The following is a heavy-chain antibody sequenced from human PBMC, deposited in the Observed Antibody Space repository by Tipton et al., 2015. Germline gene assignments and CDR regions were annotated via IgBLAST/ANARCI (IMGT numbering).Heavy chain of an antibody. CDR2: IYSDGRR. CDR3: ARVSVPATNVFDY. V-gene: IGHV3-53*01. Sequence: SLRLSCAVSGFVVSDNFMTWIRQAPGRGLEWVAIIYSDGRRFYADSVKGRFTISRDNAKNTLYLQMHSLRAEDTAVYYCARVSVPATNVFDYWGQGTLVTVST. D-gene: IGHD2-2*01. J-gene: IGHJ4*02. CDR1: GFVVSDNF.